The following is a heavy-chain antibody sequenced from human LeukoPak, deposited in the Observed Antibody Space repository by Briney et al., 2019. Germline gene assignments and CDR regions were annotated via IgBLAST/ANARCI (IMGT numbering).Heavy chain of an antibody. Sequence: PSETLSLTCTVSGGSISGFYWNWIRQPPGKGLEGIGFIYYAGRTNYSPSLKSPVALPLDTSKNQFSLKLSSVTAADTAVYYRVRESPYSSCGTTTCYNQGFDYWGQGTLVTVSS. J-gene: IGHJ4*02. CDR3: VRESPYSSCGTTTCYNQGFDY. CDR2: IYYAGRT. D-gene: IGHD2-2*02. CDR1: GGSISGFY. V-gene: IGHV4-59*01.